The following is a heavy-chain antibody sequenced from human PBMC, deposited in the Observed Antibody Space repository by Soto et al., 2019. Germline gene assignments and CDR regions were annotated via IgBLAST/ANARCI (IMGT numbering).Heavy chain of an antibody. CDR1: GFTSSSYA. CDR2: VSGSGGST. V-gene: IGHV3-23*01. Sequence: GGSLRLSCAASGFTSSSYAMSWVRQAPGKGPEWVSAVSGSGGSTYYADSVKGRFTISRDNSKNTLYLQMNSLRAEDTAVYYCAKGGGYNSFGAFDIWGQGTMVTVSS. D-gene: IGHD6-25*01. CDR3: AKGGGYNSFGAFDI. J-gene: IGHJ3*02.